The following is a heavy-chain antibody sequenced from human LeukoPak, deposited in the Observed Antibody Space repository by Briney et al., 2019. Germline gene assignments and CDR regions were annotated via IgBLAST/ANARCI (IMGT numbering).Heavy chain of an antibody. Sequence: GGSLRLSCAASGCSFSIYAMAWVRQAPGKGLEWVSTFFSDTGKTDYADSVKGRFTISIDISKNVLYLQMNNLRVEDTAVYYCAKRGAGSGGLHHWGQGTLVPVSS. CDR2: FFSDTGKT. CDR3: AKRGAGSGGLHH. D-gene: IGHD6-19*01. CDR1: GCSFSIYA. V-gene: IGHV3-23*05. J-gene: IGHJ5*02.